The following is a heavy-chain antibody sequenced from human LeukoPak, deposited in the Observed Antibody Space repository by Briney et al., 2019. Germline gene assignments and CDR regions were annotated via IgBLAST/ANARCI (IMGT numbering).Heavy chain of an antibody. CDR3: ARRTQYLAFDY. CDR1: GFTFSSSW. CDR2: IKEDGSEK. Sequence: GGSLRLSCTASGFTFSSSWMSWVRQAPGKGLEWVANIKEDGSEKYYVDSVKGRFTISRDNAKNSLYLQMSSLRVEDTGIYYCARRTQYLAFDYWGQGTLVTVSS. V-gene: IGHV3-7*01. J-gene: IGHJ4*02. D-gene: IGHD2-15*01.